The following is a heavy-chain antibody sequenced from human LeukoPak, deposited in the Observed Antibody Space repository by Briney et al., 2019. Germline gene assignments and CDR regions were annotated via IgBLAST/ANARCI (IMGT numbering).Heavy chain of an antibody. Sequence: SGTLSLTCGVSGGSISSNNWWSWVRQPPGQGLEWIGEIYHSGSANYNPSLKSRVTISVDRSKNQLSLKLISVTAADTAVYYCASFDYDSSGYYLYFDYWGQGTLVTVSS. CDR3: ASFDYDSSGYYLYFDY. CDR1: GGSISSNNW. V-gene: IGHV4-4*02. D-gene: IGHD3-22*01. J-gene: IGHJ4*02. CDR2: IYHSGSA.